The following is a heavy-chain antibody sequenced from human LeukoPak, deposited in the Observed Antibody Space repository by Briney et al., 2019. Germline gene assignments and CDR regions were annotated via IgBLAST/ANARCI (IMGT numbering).Heavy chain of an antibody. CDR1: GVSISNSDYY. V-gene: IGHV4-39*07. J-gene: IGHJ5*02. Sequence: SETLSLTCTVSGVSISNSDYYWGWIRQPPGKGLEWIGSFYSNGRTYYTPSLESRVTISVDTSKNHFSLKTRSVTAADTAVYYCARGRRASATGWFGPWGQGTLVTVSS. CDR2: FYSNGRT. D-gene: IGHD2-15*01. CDR3: ARGRRASATGWFGP.